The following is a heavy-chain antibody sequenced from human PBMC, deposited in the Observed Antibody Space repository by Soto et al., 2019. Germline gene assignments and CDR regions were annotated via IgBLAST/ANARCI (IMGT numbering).Heavy chain of an antibody. CDR3: ARDNRGWYYIHFDP. V-gene: IGHV1-69*06. CDR1: GGTFSSYA. Sequence: SVKVACKASGGTFSSYAISWGRQAPGQGLEWMGGIIPIFGTANYAKKFQGRVTITADKSTSTAYMELRSLRSDDTAVSFCARDNRGWYYIHFDPWGQRTLVTVSS. CDR2: IIPIFGTA. D-gene: IGHD6-19*01. J-gene: IGHJ5*02.